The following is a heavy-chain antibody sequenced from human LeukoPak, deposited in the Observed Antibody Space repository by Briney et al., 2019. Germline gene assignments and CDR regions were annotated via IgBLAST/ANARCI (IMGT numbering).Heavy chain of an antibody. D-gene: IGHD1-7*01. J-gene: IGHJ6*03. CDR3: AKRRGLELTYYYHMDV. CDR2: INGSGGST. Sequence: GGSLRLSCAASGFTFSSYAMSWVRQAPGKGLEWVLAINGSGGSTYYADSVKGRFTISRDNSKNTLYLQMNSLRADDTAVYYCAKRRGLELTYYYHMDVWGKGTTVTVSS. V-gene: IGHV3-23*01. CDR1: GFTFSSYA.